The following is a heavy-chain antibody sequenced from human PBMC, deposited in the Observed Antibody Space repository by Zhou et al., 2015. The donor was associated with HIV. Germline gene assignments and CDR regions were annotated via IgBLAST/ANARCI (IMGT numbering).Heavy chain of an antibody. CDR3: ARCGGDRGDVCACFDY. CDR1: GGTFSNYG. D-gene: IGHD2-21*02. J-gene: IGHJ4*02. CDR2: IIPIFGSA. V-gene: IGHV1-69*12. Sequence: QVQLVQSGAEVKKPGPSVKVSCKASGGTFSNYGVSWVRQAPGQGLEWMGGIIPIFGSANYAQRFQGRVTITADESTSTAYMELSSLRSEDTAVYYCARCGGDRGDVCACFDYWGQGTLVTVSS.